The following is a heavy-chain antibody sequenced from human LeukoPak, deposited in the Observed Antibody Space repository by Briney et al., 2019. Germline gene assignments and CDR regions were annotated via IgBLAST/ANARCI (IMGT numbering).Heavy chain of an antibody. CDR3: AKTNTGYCTSTSCPHIDY. Sequence: GGSLRLSCAASGFTFSSYAMSWVRQAPGKGLEWVSAISGSGGSTYYADSVKGRFTISRDNSMNTLYLQMNSLRAEDTAVYYCAKTNTGYCTSTSCPHIDYWGQGTLITVSS. CDR1: GFTFSSYA. V-gene: IGHV3-23*01. D-gene: IGHD2-2*01. CDR2: ISGSGGST. J-gene: IGHJ4*02.